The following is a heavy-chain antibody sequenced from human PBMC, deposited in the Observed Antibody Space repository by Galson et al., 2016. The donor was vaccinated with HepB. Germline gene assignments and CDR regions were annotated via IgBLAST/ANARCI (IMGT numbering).Heavy chain of an antibody. CDR1: GFTFSSYG. V-gene: IGHV3-30*18. J-gene: IGHJ4*02. CDR3: AKDGRVYCSSASCHDHFHY. CDR2: ISYDGSNK. D-gene: IGHD2-2*01. Sequence: SLRLSCAASGFTFSSYGMHWVRQAPGKGLEWVAFISYDGSNKKYADSVKGRFTISKDNSKKTLYLQMNSLRAEDTCGYYCAKDGRVYCSSASCHDHFHYWGQGTLVTVSS.